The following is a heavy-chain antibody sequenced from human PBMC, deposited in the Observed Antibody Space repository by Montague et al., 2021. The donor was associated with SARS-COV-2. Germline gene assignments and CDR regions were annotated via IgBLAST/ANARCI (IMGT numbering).Heavy chain of an antibody. CDR3: VSQEGSIY. CDR2: ISSSSSYI. CDR1: GFTFSSYR. Sequence: SLRLSCAASGFTFSSYRMNWVRQAPGKGLEWVSSISSSSSYIYYADSVKGRFTISRDNAKNSLYLQMNSLRAEDTAVYYCVSQEGSIYWGQGTLVTVSS. V-gene: IGHV3-21*01. J-gene: IGHJ4*02. D-gene: IGHD2/OR15-2a*01.